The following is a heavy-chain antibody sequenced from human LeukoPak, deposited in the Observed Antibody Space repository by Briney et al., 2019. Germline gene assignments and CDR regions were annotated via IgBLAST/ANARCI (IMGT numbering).Heavy chain of an antibody. D-gene: IGHD3-10*01. CDR2: IYYSGSA. V-gene: IGHV4-61*01. CDR1: GGSVSSGSYY. J-gene: IGHJ5*02. CDR3: ARGFGDWGLSWFDP. Sequence: SETRSLTCTVSGGSVSSGSYYWNWIRQPPGKGLEWIGYIYYSGSAKYNPSLKSRVTISVDTSKNQFSLKLTSVTAADTAVYYCARGFGDWGLSWFDPWGQGTLVTVSS.